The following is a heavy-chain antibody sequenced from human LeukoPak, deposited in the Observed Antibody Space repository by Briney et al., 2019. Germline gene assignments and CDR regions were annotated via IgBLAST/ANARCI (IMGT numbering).Heavy chain of an antibody. Sequence: GGSLRLSCSASGFIFSSYAMHWVRQAPGKGLEYVSAISSSGGSTYYADSVKDRFIISRDNPKNTLYLQMSSLRAEDTAVYYCVKMDNSGWYDYWGQGTLVTVSS. D-gene: IGHD6-19*01. CDR2: ISSSGGST. J-gene: IGHJ4*02. V-gene: IGHV3-64D*09. CDR1: GFIFSSYA. CDR3: VKMDNSGWYDY.